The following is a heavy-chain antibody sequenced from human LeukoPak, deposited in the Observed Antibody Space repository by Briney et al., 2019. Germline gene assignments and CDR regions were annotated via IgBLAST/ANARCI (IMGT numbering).Heavy chain of an antibody. CDR1: GGSISSYY. CDR2: IYYSGST. J-gene: IGHJ4*02. D-gene: IGHD6-19*01. V-gene: IGHV4-59*01. Sequence: SETLSLTCTVSGGSISSYYWSWIRQPPGKGLEWIGYIYYSGSTNYNPSLKSRVTISVDTSKNQFSLKLSSVTAADTAVYYCAGSDAVAGYDYWGQGTLVTVSS. CDR3: AGSDAVAGYDY.